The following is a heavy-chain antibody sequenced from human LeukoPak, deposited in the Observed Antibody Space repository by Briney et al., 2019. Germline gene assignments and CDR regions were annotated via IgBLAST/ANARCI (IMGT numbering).Heavy chain of an antibody. V-gene: IGHV3-7*05. CDR3: ADLRAAGTAY. Sequence: GGSLRLSCAASGFTFSSYWMTWVRQAPGKELEWVANIKQDGSEKYYVDSVKGRFTISRDNAKKSMYLQMNSLRAEDTAVYYCADLRAAGTAYWGQGTLVTVSS. CDR1: GFTFSSYW. CDR2: IKQDGSEK. J-gene: IGHJ4*02. D-gene: IGHD6-13*01.